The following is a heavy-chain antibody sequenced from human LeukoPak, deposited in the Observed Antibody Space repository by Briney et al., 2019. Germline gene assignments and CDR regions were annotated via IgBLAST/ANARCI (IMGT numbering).Heavy chain of an antibody. D-gene: IGHD6-6*01. CDR3: VKDLVAVSENVRGSYPIDN. Sequence: GGSLRLSCAASGFIFSNYGMNWVRQAPGKGLEWVAFIRSDGGTKFYADSVKGRFTISRDNSKNSLYLQMNSLGTEDTALYCCVKDLVAVSENVRGSYPIDNWGQGTLVTVSS. CDR1: GFIFSNYG. CDR2: IRSDGGTK. J-gene: IGHJ4*02. V-gene: IGHV3-30*02.